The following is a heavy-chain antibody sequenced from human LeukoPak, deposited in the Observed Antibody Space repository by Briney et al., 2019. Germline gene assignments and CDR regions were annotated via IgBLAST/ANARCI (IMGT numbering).Heavy chain of an antibody. V-gene: IGHV3-33*01. J-gene: IGHJ5*02. CDR2: IWYDGSNK. CDR1: GFTFSSYG. D-gene: IGHD3-3*01. Sequence: GGSLRPSCAASGFTFSSYGMHWVRQAPGKGLEWVAVIWYDGSNKYYADSVKGRFTISRDNSKNTLYLQMNSLRAEDTAVYYCARDRSGVVTAYNWFDPWGQGTLVTVSS. CDR3: ARDRSGVVTAYNWFDP.